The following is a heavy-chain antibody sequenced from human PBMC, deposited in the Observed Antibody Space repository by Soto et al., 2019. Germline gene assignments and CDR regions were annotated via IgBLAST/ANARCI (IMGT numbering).Heavy chain of an antibody. V-gene: IGHV1-18*01. CDR3: ARDPSPYYDFWSGSHFDY. CDR2: ISAYNGNT. D-gene: IGHD3-3*01. J-gene: IGHJ4*02. CDR1: GYTFTSYG. Sequence: ASVKVSCKASGYTFTSYGISWVRQAPGQGLEWMGWISAYNGNTNYAQKLQGRVTMTTDTSTSTAYMELRSLRSDDTAVYYCARDPSPYYDFWSGSHFDYWGQGTRVTVSS.